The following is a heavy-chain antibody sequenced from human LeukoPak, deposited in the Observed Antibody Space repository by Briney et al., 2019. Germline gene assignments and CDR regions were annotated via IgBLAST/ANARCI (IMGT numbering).Heavy chain of an antibody. J-gene: IGHJ4*02. Sequence: PGRSLRLSCAASGFTFSSYAMHWVRQAPGKGLEWVAVISYDGSNKYYADSVKGRFTISRDNSKNTLYLQMNSLRAEDTAVYYCAKGPYYDILTGYFNYWGQGTLVTVSS. V-gene: IGHV3-30-3*01. CDR1: GFTFSSYA. CDR2: ISYDGSNK. CDR3: AKGPYYDILTGYFNY. D-gene: IGHD3-9*01.